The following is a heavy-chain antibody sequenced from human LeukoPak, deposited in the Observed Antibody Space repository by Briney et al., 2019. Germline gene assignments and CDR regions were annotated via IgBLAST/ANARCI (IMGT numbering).Heavy chain of an antibody. V-gene: IGHV7-4-1*02. Sequence: ASVKVSCKASGYTFTSYAMNWVRQAPGQGLEWMGWINTNTGNPTYAQGFTGRFVFSLDTSVSTAYLQISSLKAEDTAVYYCARETSGYYMYNWFDPWGQGTLVTVSS. CDR1: GYTFTSYA. CDR2: INTNTGNP. D-gene: IGHD3-3*01. CDR3: ARETSGYYMYNWFDP. J-gene: IGHJ5*02.